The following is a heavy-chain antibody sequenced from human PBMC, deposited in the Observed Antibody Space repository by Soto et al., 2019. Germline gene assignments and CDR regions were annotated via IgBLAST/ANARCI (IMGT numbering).Heavy chain of an antibody. D-gene: IGHD3-16*01. J-gene: IGHJ6*02. CDR1: GYSFTRYW. CDR2: IYPGDSDT. CDR3: ASFGAVPFHSGMDV. Sequence: RESLTISGTCAGYSFTRYWIGWVRQMPGKGLEWMGIIYPGDSDTRYSPSFQGQVTISADKSISTAYLQWSSLKASDTAMYYCASFGAVPFHSGMDVWGQGTTVTVS. V-gene: IGHV5-51*01.